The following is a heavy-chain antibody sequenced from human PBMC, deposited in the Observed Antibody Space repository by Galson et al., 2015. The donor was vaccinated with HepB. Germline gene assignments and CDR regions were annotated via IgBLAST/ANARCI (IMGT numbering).Heavy chain of an antibody. CDR3: AKDGIMVANNPYHFHY. D-gene: IGHD2-15*01. V-gene: IGHV3-23*01. CDR1: GFTFSSYA. Sequence: SLRLSCAASGFTFSSYAMNWVRQAPGKGLEWVSTISGSGGYTYYADSVKGRFTISRDNSKNTLLLQLNSLRAEDPAMYFCAKDGIMVANNPYHFHYWGQGTLVTVSS. J-gene: IGHJ4*02. CDR2: ISGSGGYT.